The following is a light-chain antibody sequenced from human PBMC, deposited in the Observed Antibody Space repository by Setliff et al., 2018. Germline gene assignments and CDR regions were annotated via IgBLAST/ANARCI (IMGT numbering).Light chain of an antibody. CDR1: SSDVGGYNY. Sequence: QSALPQPASVSGSPGQSITISCTGTSSDVGGYNYVSWYQQHPGKAPKLMIYEVSDRPSGVSNRFSGSRSGNTASLTISGLQAEDEADYYCSSYSGSSTLVFGTGTKGTVL. V-gene: IGLV2-14*01. CDR2: EVS. CDR3: SSYSGSSTLV. J-gene: IGLJ1*01.